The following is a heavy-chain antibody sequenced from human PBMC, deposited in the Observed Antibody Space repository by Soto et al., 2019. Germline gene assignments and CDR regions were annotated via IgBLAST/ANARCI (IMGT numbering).Heavy chain of an antibody. CDR2: IWYDGSNQ. D-gene: IGHD3-10*01. Sequence: SCAPSGFTSSTYGMHWVRQAPGKGLEWVAVIWYDGSNQYYADSVKGRFTISRDNSKNMLYLQMNSLRAEDTAVYYCARDLGAFNYGSAYFDYWGQGTPATVSP. J-gene: IGHJ4*02. CDR3: ARDLGAFNYGSAYFDY. CDR1: GFTSSTYG. V-gene: IGHV3-33*01.